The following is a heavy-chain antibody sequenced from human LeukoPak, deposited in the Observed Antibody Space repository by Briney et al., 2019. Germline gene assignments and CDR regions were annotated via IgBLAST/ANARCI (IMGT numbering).Heavy chain of an antibody. Sequence: SETLSLTCTVSGGSISSYYWSWIRQPAGKGLEWIGRIYTSGSTNYNSSLKSRVTMSVDTSKNQFSLKLSSVTAADTAVYYCARDGYSYGWYFDLWGRGTLVTVSS. J-gene: IGHJ2*01. CDR2: IYTSGST. CDR1: GGSISSYY. V-gene: IGHV4-4*07. D-gene: IGHD5-18*01. CDR3: ARDGYSYGWYFDL.